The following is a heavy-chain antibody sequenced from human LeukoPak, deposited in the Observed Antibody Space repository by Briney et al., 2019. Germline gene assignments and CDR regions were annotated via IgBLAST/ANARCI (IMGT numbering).Heavy chain of an antibody. D-gene: IGHD5-24*01. Sequence: ASVKVSCKASGYTFTSYDINWVRQATGQGLEWMGWMNPNSGNTGYAQKFQGRVTMTRNTSISTAYMELSSLGSEDTAVYYCARGDGYNSGFDYWGQGTLVTVSS. V-gene: IGHV1-8*01. J-gene: IGHJ4*02. CDR2: MNPNSGNT. CDR3: ARGDGYNSGFDY. CDR1: GYTFTSYD.